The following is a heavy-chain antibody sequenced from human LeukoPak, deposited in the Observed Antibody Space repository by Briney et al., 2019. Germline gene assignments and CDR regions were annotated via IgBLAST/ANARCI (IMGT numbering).Heavy chain of an antibody. CDR2: IRGDSTET. D-gene: IGHD3-3*01. Sequence: GGSLRLSCEGSGFAFSSYSMIWVRQAPGKGLGWVSSIRGDSTETRHADSLMGRFTISRDNAKKSLYLQMNSLRAEDTAVCYCARGHFGVVLDYSGQGTLVTVSS. J-gene: IGHJ4*02. CDR3: ARGHFGVVLDY. V-gene: IGHV3-21*01. CDR1: GFAFSSYS.